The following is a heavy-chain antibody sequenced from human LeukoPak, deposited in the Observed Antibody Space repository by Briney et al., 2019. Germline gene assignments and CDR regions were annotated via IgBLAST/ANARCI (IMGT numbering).Heavy chain of an antibody. J-gene: IGHJ4*02. D-gene: IGHD2-8*02. Sequence: LIPSSASSGFIFSSYEIYFLHPPREEREEWVAYIKYGSSNIYSAHSVKGRFTISRDDAKNSLYLQMNSLRGEDTAVYYCARIRTGGYLENWGQGTLVTVSS. CDR2: IKYGSSNI. V-gene: IGHV3-48*03. CDR3: ARIRTGGYLEN. CDR1: GFIFSSYE.